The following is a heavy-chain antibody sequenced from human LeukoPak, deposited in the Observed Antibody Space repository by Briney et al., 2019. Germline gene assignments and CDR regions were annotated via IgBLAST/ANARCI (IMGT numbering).Heavy chain of an antibody. D-gene: IGHD3-22*01. CDR3: AKYLNYYDSSGYYSVRYFDL. V-gene: IGHV3-23*01. CDR1: GFTFSDYY. Sequence: GGSLRLSCAASGFTFSDYYMTWIRQAPGKGLEWVSAISGSGGSTYYADSVKGRFTISRDNSKNTLYLQMNSLRAEDTAVYYCAKYLNYYDSSGYYSVRYFDLWGRGTLVTVSS. CDR2: ISGSGGST. J-gene: IGHJ2*01.